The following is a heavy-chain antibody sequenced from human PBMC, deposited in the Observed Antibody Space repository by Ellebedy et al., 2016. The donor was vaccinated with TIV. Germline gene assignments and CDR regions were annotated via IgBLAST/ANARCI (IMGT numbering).Heavy chain of an antibody. CDR3: AKVGGWYEGPLDY. J-gene: IGHJ4*02. V-gene: IGHV3-23*01. Sequence: GESLKISCAASGFTFSSYAMSWVRQAPGKGLEWVSAISGSGGSTYYADSVKGRFTISRDNSKNTLYLQMNSLRAEDTAVYYCAKVGGWYEGPLDYWGQGTLVTVSS. CDR2: ISGSGGST. D-gene: IGHD6-19*01. CDR1: GFTFSSYA.